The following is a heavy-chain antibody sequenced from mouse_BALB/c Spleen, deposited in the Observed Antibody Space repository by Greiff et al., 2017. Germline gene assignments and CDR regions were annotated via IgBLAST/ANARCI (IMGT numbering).Heavy chain of an antibody. CDR2: INPSNGGT. Sequence: QVQLQQSGAELVKPGASVKLSCKASGYTFTSYYMYWVKQRPGQGLEWIGEINPSNGGTNFNEKFKSKATLTVDKSSSTAYMQLSSLTSEDSAVYYCTRGAHLDYGRFAYWGQGTLVTVSA. CDR3: TRGAHLDYGRFAY. D-gene: IGHD1-2*01. V-gene: IGHV1S81*02. J-gene: IGHJ3*01. CDR1: GYTFTSYY.